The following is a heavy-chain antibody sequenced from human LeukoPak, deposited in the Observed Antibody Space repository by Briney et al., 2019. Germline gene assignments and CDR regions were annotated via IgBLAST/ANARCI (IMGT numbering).Heavy chain of an antibody. D-gene: IGHD3-10*01. V-gene: IGHV1-8*01. Sequence: GASVKVSCKASGYTFTTYGINWVRQATGQGLEWMGWMNPNSGNTGYAQKFQGRVTMTRNTSMSTAYMELSSLRSEDAAVYYCARANYYGSGKKDLDYWGQGTLVTVSS. CDR1: GYTFTTYG. J-gene: IGHJ4*02. CDR2: MNPNSGNT. CDR3: ARANYYGSGKKDLDY.